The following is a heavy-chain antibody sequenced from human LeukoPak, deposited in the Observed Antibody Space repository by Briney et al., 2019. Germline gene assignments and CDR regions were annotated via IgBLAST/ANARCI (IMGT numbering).Heavy chain of an antibody. V-gene: IGHV3-48*02. CDR2: ISTSSRNI. Sequence: GGSLRLSCAASGFTFSSYNMNWARQAPGKGLEWVSYISTSSRNIQYADSVKGRFTISRDNAKNSVYLQMNSLRDEDTAVYYCARSGDYGDYTAYWGQGTLVTVSS. CDR1: GFTFSSYN. D-gene: IGHD4-17*01. CDR3: ARSGDYGDYTAY. J-gene: IGHJ4*02.